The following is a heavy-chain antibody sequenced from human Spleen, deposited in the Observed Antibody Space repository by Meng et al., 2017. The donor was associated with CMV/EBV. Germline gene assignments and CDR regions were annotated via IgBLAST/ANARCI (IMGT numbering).Heavy chain of an antibody. Sequence: LSCGGSGINFSGHWMRWVRQARGKGLVWVTRISSDGSRTAYADSVKGRFTISRDNAKRTLYLQMNTLRAEDTAVYYCARQFNNWFDPWGQGTLVTVSS. CDR3: ARQFNNWFDP. V-gene: IGHV3-74*01. J-gene: IGHJ5*02. CDR2: ISSDGSRT. CDR1: GINFSGHW.